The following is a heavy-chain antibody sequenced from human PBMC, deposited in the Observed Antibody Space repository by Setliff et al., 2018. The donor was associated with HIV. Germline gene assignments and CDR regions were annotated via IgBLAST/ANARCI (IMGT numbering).Heavy chain of an antibody. Sequence: ASVKVSCKASGYTFTTYAMNWVRQAPGQGLEWMGWINTNTGNPTYAQGFTGRFVFSLDTSVSTAYLQISSLKAEDTAVYYCAREVVVAGVHYYNMDVWGKGTAVTVSS. D-gene: IGHD2-15*01. CDR3: AREVVVAGVHYYNMDV. CDR2: INTNTGNP. V-gene: IGHV7-4-1*02. J-gene: IGHJ6*03. CDR1: GYTFTTYA.